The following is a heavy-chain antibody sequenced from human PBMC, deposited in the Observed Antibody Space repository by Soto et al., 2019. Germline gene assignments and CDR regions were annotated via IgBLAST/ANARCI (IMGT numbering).Heavy chain of an antibody. J-gene: IGHJ4*02. CDR2: ISAYSGKT. CDR3: ARTGELRLDS. Sequence: QVHLVQSGAEVQKPGASVRVSCKASGYTFSNYGISWVRQAPGQGLEWMGWISAYSGKTNYAQSLQVRVTMTTDTSTNTAYMELRSLTSDDTAVYYCARTGELRLDSWGQGTLVTVSS. D-gene: IGHD1-7*01. V-gene: IGHV1-18*01. CDR1: GYTFSNYG.